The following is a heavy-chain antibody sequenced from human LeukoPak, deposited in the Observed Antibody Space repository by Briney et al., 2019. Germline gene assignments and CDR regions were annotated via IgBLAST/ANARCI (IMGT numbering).Heavy chain of an antibody. D-gene: IGHD1-14*01. J-gene: IGHJ4*02. CDR1: GGSLSGSF. V-gene: IGHV4-59*08. CDR2: INDSGTT. CDR3: ARREAVLTGYFDY. Sequence: PSETLSLTCTVSGGSLSGSFWSWIRHSPGKELEWIAYINDSGTTSYNPSLKSRVTISVDTSKKQFSLKVNSVTAADTAVYYCARREAVLTGYFDYWGQGTLVTVSS.